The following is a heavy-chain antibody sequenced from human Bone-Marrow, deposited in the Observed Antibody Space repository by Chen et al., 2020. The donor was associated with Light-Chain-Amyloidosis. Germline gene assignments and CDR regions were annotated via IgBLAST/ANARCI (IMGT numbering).Heavy chain of an antibody. V-gene: IGHV4-34*01. J-gene: IGHJ6*02. Sequence: QVQLQQWGAGLLKPSETLSLTCAVYGGSFSGYYWSWIRQPPGKGLEWSGEINHSGSTNYNPSLNSRVSISVDTSKNQFSRKLSAVTAAETAVYDCARGRYSSSWDMRYYGMDVWGQGTTVTVSS. D-gene: IGHD6-13*01. CDR2: INHSGST. CDR1: GGSFSGYY. CDR3: ARGRYSSSWDMRYYGMDV.